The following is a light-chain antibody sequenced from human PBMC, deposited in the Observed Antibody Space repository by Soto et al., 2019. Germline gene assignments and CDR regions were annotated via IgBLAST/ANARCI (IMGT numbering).Light chain of an antibody. CDR3: QQYYSIPPT. J-gene: IGKJ1*01. V-gene: IGKV4-1*01. CDR2: WAS. Sequence: DIVMTQSPDSLAVSLGERATINCKSSQSVLYNSNNKHCLAWYQQKPGQPPKLLIYWASTRESGVPDRFSGSGSGTDFTLTISSLQAEDVAVYYCQQYYSIPPTFGQGTKVDIK. CDR1: QSVLYNSNNKHC.